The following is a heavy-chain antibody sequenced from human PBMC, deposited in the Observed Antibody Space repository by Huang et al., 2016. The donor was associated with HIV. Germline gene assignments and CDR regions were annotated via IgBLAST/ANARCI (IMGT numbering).Heavy chain of an antibody. V-gene: IGHV1-2*02. CDR2: IMPNSGDT. CDR3: ARGSASVGFPSFDY. D-gene: IGHD1-26*01. CDR1: GYTFTGYY. J-gene: IGHJ4*02. Sequence: QVQLVQSGAEVKKPGASVKVSCKASGYTFTGYYMHWVRQAPGQGLQWMGLIMPNSGDTYYVQEFQGRVTMTLDTSVSTAYMELTSLRSDDTAVYYCARGSASVGFPSFDYWGQGTLATVSS.